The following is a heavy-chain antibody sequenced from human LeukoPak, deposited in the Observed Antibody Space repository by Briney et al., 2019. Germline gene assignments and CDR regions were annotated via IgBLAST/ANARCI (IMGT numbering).Heavy chain of an antibody. CDR2: IYASGNT. Sequence: SQTLSLTCTVSGGSITSGNYYWSWIRQPAGKGLEWIGRIYASGNTNYNPSLKSRVTVSVDTSKNQFSLRLSSVIAADTAVYYCARGFDPWGQGTLVTVSS. CDR3: ARGFDP. CDR1: GGSITSGNYY. J-gene: IGHJ5*02. V-gene: IGHV4-61*02.